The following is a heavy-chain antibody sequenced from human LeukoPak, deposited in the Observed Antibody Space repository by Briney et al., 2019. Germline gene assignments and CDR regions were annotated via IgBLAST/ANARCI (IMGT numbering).Heavy chain of an antibody. CDR2: VSSSSSYI. CDR3: AREAAAGNGEIDY. J-gene: IGHJ4*02. D-gene: IGHD6-13*01. CDR1: GFIFSTYN. V-gene: IGHV3-21*01. Sequence: GGSLRLSCAASGFIFSTYNMNWVRQSPGKGLEWISSVSSSSSYIYYIDSVKGRFTISRDNAKSSLYLQMNSLRAEDTAVYYCAREAAAGNGEIDYWGQGTLVTVSS.